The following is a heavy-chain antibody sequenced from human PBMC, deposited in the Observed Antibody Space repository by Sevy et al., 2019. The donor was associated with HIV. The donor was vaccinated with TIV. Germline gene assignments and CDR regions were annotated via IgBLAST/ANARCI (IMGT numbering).Heavy chain of an antibody. CDR2: IYHSGST. J-gene: IGHJ5*02. CDR3: ARGGETPRGFDP. CDR1: GGSISSVNW. Sequence: SETLSLTCAVSGGSISSVNWWHWVRQPPGKGLEWIGEIYHSGSTNYNPSLKSRVTISVDTSKNQFSLKRSSVTAADTAVYYCARGGETPRGFDPWGQGSLVTVSS. V-gene: IGHV4-4*02. D-gene: IGHD3-16*01.